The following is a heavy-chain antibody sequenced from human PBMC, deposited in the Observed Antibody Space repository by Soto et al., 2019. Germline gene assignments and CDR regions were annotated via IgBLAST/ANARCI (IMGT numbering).Heavy chain of an antibody. V-gene: IGHV2-5*02. CDR2: IYWDDDK. Sequence: QITLKESGPTLVKPTQTLTLTCTFSGFSLSTSGVGVGWIRQPPGKALEWLALIYWDDDKRYSPSLKSRITITKDTSKNQVVLTITNMDPVDTATYYCAHRSEARSFDYWGQGTLVTVSS. CDR3: AHRSEARSFDY. CDR1: GFSLSTSGVG. J-gene: IGHJ4*02.